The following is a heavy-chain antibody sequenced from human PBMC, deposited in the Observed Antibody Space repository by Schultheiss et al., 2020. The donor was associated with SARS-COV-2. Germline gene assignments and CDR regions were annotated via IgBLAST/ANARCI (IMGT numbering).Heavy chain of an antibody. CDR1: GGSISSYY. CDR3: ARGVFYYDSDAFDL. D-gene: IGHD3-22*01. Sequence: SQTLSLTCTVSGGSISSYYWSWIRQPAGKGLEWIGRIYTSGSTNYNPSLKSRVTMSVDTSKNQFSLKLSSVTAADTAVYYCARGVFYYDSDAFDLWGQGTMVTVSS. J-gene: IGHJ3*01. V-gene: IGHV4-4*07. CDR2: IYTSGST.